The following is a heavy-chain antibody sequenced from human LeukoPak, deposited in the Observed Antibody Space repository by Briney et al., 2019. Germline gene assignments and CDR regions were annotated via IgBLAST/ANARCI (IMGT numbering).Heavy chain of an antibody. CDR3: AKVRVSVVVAAPFYY. J-gene: IGHJ4*02. Sequence: GGSLRLSCAASGFTFSSYAMSWVRQAPGKGLEWVSAISGSGGSTYYADSVKGRFTISRDNSKNTLYLQMNSRGAGDTGVYYCAKVRVSVVVAAPFYYWGQGTLVTVSS. D-gene: IGHD2-15*01. V-gene: IGHV3-23*01. CDR1: GFTFSSYA. CDR2: ISGSGGST.